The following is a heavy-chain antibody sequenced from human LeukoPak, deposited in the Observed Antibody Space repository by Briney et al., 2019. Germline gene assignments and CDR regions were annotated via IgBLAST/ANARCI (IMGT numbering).Heavy chain of an antibody. CDR1: GGSISSYY. V-gene: IGHV4-4*07. CDR3: AKDATNWNPKSNFDY. J-gene: IGHJ4*02. Sequence: SETLSLTCTVSGGSISSYYWSWIRQSAGKGLEWIGRIYKSGSSNYNPSLKSRVSMSVDSSKNHFSLNLTSVTAEDTAVYYCAKDATNWNPKSNFDYWGRGTLVTVSS. CDR2: IYKSGSS. D-gene: IGHD1-20*01.